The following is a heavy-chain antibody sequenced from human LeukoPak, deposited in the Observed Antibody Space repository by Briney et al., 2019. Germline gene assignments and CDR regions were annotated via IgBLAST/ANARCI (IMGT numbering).Heavy chain of an antibody. Sequence: SETLSLTCTVSGGSISSYYWSWIRQPAGKGLEWIGRIYTSGSTNYNPSLKGRVTMSVDTSKNQFSLKLSSVTAADTAVYYCARDSRLGQQLDSFDYWGQGTLVTVSS. CDR3: ARDSRLGQQLDSFDY. CDR1: GGSISSYY. V-gene: IGHV4-4*07. J-gene: IGHJ4*02. D-gene: IGHD6-13*01. CDR2: IYTSGST.